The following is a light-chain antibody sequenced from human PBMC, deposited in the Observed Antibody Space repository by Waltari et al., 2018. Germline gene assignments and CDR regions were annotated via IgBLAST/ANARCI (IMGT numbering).Light chain of an antibody. CDR2: DVT. CDR3: SSFRSDHTYV. Sequence: QSALTQPASVSGSPGQSIAISCPGPTTDVGGYNYVSWYQQHPGKAPKLLIYDVTNRPSGVSNRFSGSKSGNTASPTISGLQAEDEADYYCSSFRSDHTYVFGSGTEVTVL. CDR1: TTDVGGYNY. J-gene: IGLJ1*01. V-gene: IGLV2-14*01.